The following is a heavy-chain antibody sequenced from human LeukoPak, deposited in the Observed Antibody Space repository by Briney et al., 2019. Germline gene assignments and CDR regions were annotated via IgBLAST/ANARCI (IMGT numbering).Heavy chain of an antibody. D-gene: IGHD2-15*01. Sequence: ASVKVSCKASGYIFTDYYIHWVRQAPGQGLEWMGWINPKNGDTHYAQKFQGWVTMTRDTSITTVCMELNRLTSDDTALYYCARVGYCSGDRCYLHFDYWGQGTLVTVSS. CDR2: INPKNGDT. V-gene: IGHV1-2*04. J-gene: IGHJ4*02. CDR3: ARVGYCSGDRCYLHFDY. CDR1: GYIFTDYY.